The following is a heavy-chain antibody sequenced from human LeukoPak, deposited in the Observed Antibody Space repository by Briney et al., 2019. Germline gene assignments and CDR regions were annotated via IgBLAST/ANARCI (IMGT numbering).Heavy chain of an antibody. CDR2: INHSGST. Sequence: SETLSLTCAVYGGSFSGYYWSWIRQPPGKGLEWIGEINHSGSTNYNPSLKSRVTISVDTSKNQFSLKLSSVTAADTAVYCCARGSGYYADAFDIWGQGTMVTVSS. CDR3: ARGSGYYADAFDI. CDR1: GGSFSGYY. V-gene: IGHV4-34*01. D-gene: IGHD3-22*01. J-gene: IGHJ3*02.